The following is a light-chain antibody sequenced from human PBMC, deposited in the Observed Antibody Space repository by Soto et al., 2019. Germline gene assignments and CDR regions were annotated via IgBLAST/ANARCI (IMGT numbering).Light chain of an antibody. Sequence: INRMHSTDTLSVAPGERATLSCRASQSIGRNLVWCQQKPGQAPRLLIYAASTRATGVPARFSGSGSGTEFTLTISSLQSEDFAVYYCQQYNNLPITFGQVTRLAI. V-gene: IGKV3-15*01. CDR2: AAS. CDR3: QQYNNLPIT. CDR1: QSIGRN. J-gene: IGKJ5*01.